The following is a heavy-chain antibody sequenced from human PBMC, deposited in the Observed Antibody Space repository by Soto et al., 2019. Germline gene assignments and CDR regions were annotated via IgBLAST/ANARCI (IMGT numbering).Heavy chain of an antibody. D-gene: IGHD2-15*01. J-gene: IGHJ6*02. Sequence: ASVKVSCKASGYTFTSYDINWVRQATGQGLEWMGWMNPNSGNTGYAQKFQGRVTMTRNTSIGTAYMELSSLRSEDTAVYYCARDLVVVAATLYGYYYGMDVWGQGTTVTVSS. CDR1: GYTFTSYD. CDR2: MNPNSGNT. V-gene: IGHV1-8*01. CDR3: ARDLVVVAATLYGYYYGMDV.